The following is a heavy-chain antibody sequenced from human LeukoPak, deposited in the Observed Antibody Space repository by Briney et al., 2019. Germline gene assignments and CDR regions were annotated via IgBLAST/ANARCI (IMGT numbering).Heavy chain of an antibody. CDR2: IYYSGSA. J-gene: IGHJ4*02. V-gene: IGHV4-39*01. D-gene: IGHD3-16*01. Sequence: SETLSLTCTASGGSISSSSYYWGWVRQPPGKGLEWIGSIYYSGSAYYNSALNSRLTISVDTSKNQFSLNLASVTAADTAVYYCASHRHNGGHHFWGQGTLVTVSS. CDR1: GGSISSSSYY. CDR3: ASHRHNGGHHF.